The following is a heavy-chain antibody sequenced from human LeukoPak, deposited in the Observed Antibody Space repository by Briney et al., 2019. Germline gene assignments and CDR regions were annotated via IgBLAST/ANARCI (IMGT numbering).Heavy chain of an antibody. CDR1: GGSISSYY. J-gene: IGHJ4*02. Sequence: SETLSLTCTVSGGSISSYYWSWIRQPPGKGLEWIGYIYYSGSTNYNPSLKSRVTISVDTSKNQFSLKLSSVTAADTAVYYCARLLSESGTAWGQGTLVTVSS. CDR3: ARLLSESGTA. D-gene: IGHD2-2*01. V-gene: IGHV4-59*08. CDR2: IYYSGST.